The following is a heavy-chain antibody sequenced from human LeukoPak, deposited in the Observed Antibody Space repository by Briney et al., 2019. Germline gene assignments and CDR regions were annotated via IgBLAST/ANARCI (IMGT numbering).Heavy chain of an antibody. V-gene: IGHV3-23*01. Sequence: GGSLRLSCAASGFTFSSYAMSWVRQAPGKGLEWVSAISGSGGSTYYADSVKGRFTISRDNSKNTLYLQMNSLRAEDTAVYYCVKDSDHGYYYGSGSGYFDYWGQGTLVTVSS. CDR2: ISGSGGST. J-gene: IGHJ4*02. CDR3: VKDSDHGYYYGSGSGYFDY. D-gene: IGHD3-10*01. CDR1: GFTFSSYA.